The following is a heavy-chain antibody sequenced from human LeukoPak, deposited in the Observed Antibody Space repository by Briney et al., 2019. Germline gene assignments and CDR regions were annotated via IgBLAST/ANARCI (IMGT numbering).Heavy chain of an antibody. V-gene: IGHV3-7*01. D-gene: IGHD3-10*01. CDR1: GFTFSSYW. J-gene: IGHJ4*02. CDR3: ASNYYGSGSYYNLFDY. CDR2: IKQDGSEK. Sequence: PGGSLRLSCAASGFTFSSYWMSWVRQAPGKGLEWVANIKQDGSEKYYVDSVKGRFTISRDNAKNSLYLQMNSLRAEDTAVYYCASNYYGSGSYYNLFDYWGQGTLVTVSS.